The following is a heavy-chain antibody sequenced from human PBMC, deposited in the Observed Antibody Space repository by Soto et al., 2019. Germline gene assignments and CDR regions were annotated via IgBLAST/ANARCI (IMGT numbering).Heavy chain of an antibody. CDR1: GFTISSYA. CDR2: ISYDGSNK. J-gene: IGHJ4*02. D-gene: IGHD3-3*01. V-gene: IGHV3-30-3*01. Sequence: GGPLRLSCAASGFTISSYAMHWVRQAPGKGLEWVAVISYDGSNKYYADSVKGRFTISRDNSKNTLYLQMNSLRAEDTAVYYCARDLFWSGYYSPYWGQGTLVTVSS. CDR3: ARDLFWSGYYSPY.